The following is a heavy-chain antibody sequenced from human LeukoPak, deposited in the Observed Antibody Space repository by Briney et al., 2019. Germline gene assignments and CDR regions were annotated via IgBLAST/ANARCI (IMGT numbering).Heavy chain of an antibody. CDR1: GFTVSSYY. D-gene: IGHD2-15*01. Sequence: GGSLRLSCAASGFTVSSYYMTWVRQAPGKGLEWVSVMYSGGSTYYADSVKGRFTISRDNSKNTLYLHMNSLRAEDTAVYYCARVRYCSGGSCYFYNAMDVWGQGTTVTVSS. CDR2: MYSGGST. CDR3: ARVRYCSGGSCYFYNAMDV. V-gene: IGHV3-66*02. J-gene: IGHJ6*02.